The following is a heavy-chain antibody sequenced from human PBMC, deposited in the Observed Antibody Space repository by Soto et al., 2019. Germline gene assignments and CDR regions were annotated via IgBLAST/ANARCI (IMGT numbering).Heavy chain of an antibody. CDR3: TRRPLMITFGGVIVVPFDY. D-gene: IGHD3-16*02. CDR2: IRSKAYGGTT. J-gene: IGHJ4*02. CDR1: GFTFGDYA. Sequence: GGSLRLSCTASGFTFGDYAMSWFRQAPGKGLEWVGFIRSKAYGGTTEYAASVKGRFTISRDDSKSIAYLQMSSLKTEDTAVYYCTRRPLMITFGGVIVVPFDYWGQGTLVTVSS. V-gene: IGHV3-49*03.